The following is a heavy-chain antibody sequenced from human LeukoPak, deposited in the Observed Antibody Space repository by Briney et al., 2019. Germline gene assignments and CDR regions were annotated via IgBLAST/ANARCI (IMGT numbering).Heavy chain of an antibody. V-gene: IGHV1-18*01. J-gene: IGHJ6*02. Sequence: ASVKVSRKASGYTFTSYGISWVRQAPGQGLEWMGWISAYNGNTNYAQKLQGRVTMTTDTSTSTAYMELRSLRSDDTAVYYCARDRVAAAGPYYYYYGMDVWGQGTTVTVSS. CDR3: ARDRVAAAGPYYYYYGMDV. CDR2: ISAYNGNT. D-gene: IGHD6-13*01. CDR1: GYTFTSYG.